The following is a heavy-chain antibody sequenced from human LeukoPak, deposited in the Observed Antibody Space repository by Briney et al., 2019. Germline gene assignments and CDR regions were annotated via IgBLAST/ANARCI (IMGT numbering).Heavy chain of an antibody. V-gene: IGHV3-53*01. CDR1: GFPASSNY. CDR2: ISSGGST. J-gene: IGHJ4*02. CDR3: ASYPQY. Sequence: GGSLRPSRAASGFPASSNYMSWVRQAPGKGLGWGSIISSGGSTNYADSVKGRFTISRDNSKGAVYLQMNSLRAEDPAVYYCASYPQYWGQGTLVTVSS.